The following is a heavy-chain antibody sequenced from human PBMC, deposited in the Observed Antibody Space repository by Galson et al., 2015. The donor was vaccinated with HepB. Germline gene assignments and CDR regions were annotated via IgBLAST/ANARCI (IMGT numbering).Heavy chain of an antibody. D-gene: IGHD3-22*01. CDR3: AKAHTFFYYDSRGVIDD. J-gene: IGHJ4*02. Sequence: SLRLSCAASGFTFSAYAMHWVRQAPGKGLEWVAFISHDGDNKFYADSLTGRFTISRDNSKNTLSLQMNNLRAADTVVFHCAKAHTFFYYDSRGVIDDWGQGTMVTVSS. CDR1: GFTFSAYA. CDR2: ISHDGDNK. V-gene: IGHV3-30*18.